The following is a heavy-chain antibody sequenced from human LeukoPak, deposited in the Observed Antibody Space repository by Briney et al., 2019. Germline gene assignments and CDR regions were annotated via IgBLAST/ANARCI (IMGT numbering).Heavy chain of an antibody. CDR3: ARVKSRVVTAN. CDR2: IYYNGNT. CDR1: GGSISSSSYY. D-gene: IGHD2-21*02. Sequence: SETLSLTCTVSGGSISSSSYYWGWIRQPPGKGLEWIGSIYYNGNTYYTPSLQSRVTISLDTSKNHFSLKVTSVTGADTAMYFCARVKSRVVTANWGQGTLVTVSS. V-gene: IGHV4-39*07. J-gene: IGHJ4*02.